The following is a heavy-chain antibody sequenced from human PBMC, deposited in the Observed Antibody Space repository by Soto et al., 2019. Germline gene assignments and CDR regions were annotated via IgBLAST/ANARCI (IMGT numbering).Heavy chain of an antibody. J-gene: IGHJ1*01. Sequence: ASVKVSCKASGYTFTRYGITWVRQAPGQGLEWMGWISAYNGNTNYAQKLQGRVTMTTDTSTKTAYMELRSLRSDDTAVYYCAIDASYDNSGSYYHGEYFQYWGQGTLVTVSS. V-gene: IGHV1-18*01. D-gene: IGHD3-22*01. CDR2: ISAYNGNT. CDR3: AIDASYDNSGSYYHGEYFQY. CDR1: GYTFTRYG.